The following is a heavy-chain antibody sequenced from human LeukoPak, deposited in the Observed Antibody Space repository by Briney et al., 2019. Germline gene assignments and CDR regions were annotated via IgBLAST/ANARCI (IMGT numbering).Heavy chain of an antibody. V-gene: IGHV4-39*07. CDR1: GGSISSNSYY. CDR3: ARTQVYCSSTSCYGGGFPMTYYYYYMDV. CDR2: IYYSGST. J-gene: IGHJ6*03. D-gene: IGHD2-2*01. Sequence: SETLSLTCAVSGGSISSNSYYWGWIRQPPGKGLEWIGSIYYSGSTYYNPSLKSRVTISVDTSKNQFSLKLSSVTAADTAVYYCARTQVYCSSTSCYGGGFPMTYYYYYMDVWGKGTTVTVSS.